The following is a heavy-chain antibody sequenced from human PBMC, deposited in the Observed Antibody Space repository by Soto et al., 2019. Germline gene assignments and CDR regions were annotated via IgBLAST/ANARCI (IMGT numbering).Heavy chain of an antibody. D-gene: IGHD3-16*01. CDR1: GFTFTPYR. CDR2: INSDGARI. V-gene: IGHV3-74*03. CDR3: ARAGDGNYVQDF. J-gene: IGHJ4*02. Sequence: GGTLRLSCAASGFTFTPYRIHRVRQPPGKGLEWVGRINSDGARIEYGDSVKGRFTISRDNAHNMVFLQMNSLTDEDSGIYFGARAGDGNYVQDFWGRGTLVTVSS.